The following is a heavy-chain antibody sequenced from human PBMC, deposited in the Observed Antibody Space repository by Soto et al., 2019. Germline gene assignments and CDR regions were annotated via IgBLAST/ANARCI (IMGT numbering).Heavy chain of an antibody. Sequence: PGESLKFSCRGSGYDFNTNWFGWVRQLPGRGLEWVGIMYPGDSDTRPLPSLQGHATLSADVAVSTAFLQWRSLKTSDSGTYFCARLPRDCNKTSCYYADHWGQGTSVTGSS. D-gene: IGHD3-3*01. CDR1: GYDFNTNW. V-gene: IGHV5-51*01. J-gene: IGHJ4*02. CDR2: MYPGDSDT. CDR3: ARLPRDCNKTSCYYADH.